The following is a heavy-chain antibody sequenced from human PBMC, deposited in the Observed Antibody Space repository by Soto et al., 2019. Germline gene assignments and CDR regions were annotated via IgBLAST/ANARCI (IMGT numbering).Heavy chain of an antibody. V-gene: IGHV4-4*02. CDR3: ARLVYDSRLNYLYFDH. CDR2: VYNDGSA. D-gene: IGHD3-22*01. J-gene: IGHJ4*02. Sequence: SETLSLTCDVSGVSISSGNWWSWVRQPPGKGLEWSADVYNDGSANYHPSLESRATISVDRSKNQFSRRLSSVTAADTGKYYCARLVYDSRLNYLYFDHWGQGTLVTVSS. CDR1: GVSISSGNW.